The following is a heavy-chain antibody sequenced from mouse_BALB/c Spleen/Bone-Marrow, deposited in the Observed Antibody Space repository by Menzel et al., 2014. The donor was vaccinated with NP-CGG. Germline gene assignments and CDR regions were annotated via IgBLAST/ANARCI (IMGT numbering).Heavy chain of an antibody. CDR3: ARESLYGSNYY. Sequence: QVQLQQPGAELARPGASVKMSCKASGYTFTSYTMRWVKQRPGQGLEWIGYINPSSGYTNYNQKFKDKATLTADKSSSTAYMQLSSLTSEDSAVYYCARESLYGSNYYWGQGTTLTVSS. CDR1: GYTFTSYT. J-gene: IGHJ2*01. D-gene: IGHD1-1*01. V-gene: IGHV1-4*01. CDR2: INPSSGYT.